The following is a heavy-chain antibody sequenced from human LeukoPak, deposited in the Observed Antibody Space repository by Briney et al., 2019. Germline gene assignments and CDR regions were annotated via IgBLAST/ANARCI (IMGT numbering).Heavy chain of an antibody. CDR3: ARDLRNYIFDY. D-gene: IGHD1-7*01. V-gene: IGHV3-30*03. CDR2: ISYDGSNK. Sequence: PGGSLRLSCAASGFTFSSYGMHWVRQAPGKGLEWVAVISYDGSNKYYADSVKGRFTISRDNSKNTLYLQMNSLRAEDTAVYYCARDLRNYIFDYWGQGTLVTVSS. CDR1: GFTFSSYG. J-gene: IGHJ4*02.